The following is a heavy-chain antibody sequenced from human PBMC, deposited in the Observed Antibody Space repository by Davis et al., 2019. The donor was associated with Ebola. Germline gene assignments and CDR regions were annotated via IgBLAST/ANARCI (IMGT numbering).Heavy chain of an antibody. Sequence: GESLKISCAASGFTFSSYWMSWVRQAPGKGLEWVANIKQDGSEKYYVDSVKGRFTISRDNAKNSLYLQMNSLRAEDTAVYYCARDINYYGMDVWGQGTTVTVSS. D-gene: IGHD1-14*01. CDR1: GFTFSSYW. V-gene: IGHV3-7*01. J-gene: IGHJ6*02. CDR3: ARDINYYGMDV. CDR2: IKQDGSEK.